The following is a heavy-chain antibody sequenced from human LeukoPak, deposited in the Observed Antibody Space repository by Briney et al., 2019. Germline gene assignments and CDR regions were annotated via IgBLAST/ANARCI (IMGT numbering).Heavy chain of an antibody. CDR1: GYTFTGYY. CDR2: INPNSGGT. CDR3: ARSGRDDYYYYYMDV. V-gene: IGHV1-2*02. J-gene: IGHJ6*03. Sequence: ASVKVSCKASGYTFTGYYMHWARQAPGQGLEWMGWINPNSGGTNYAQKFQGRVTMTRDTSISTAYMELSRLRSDDTAVYYCARSGRDDYYYYYMDVWGKGTTVTVSS.